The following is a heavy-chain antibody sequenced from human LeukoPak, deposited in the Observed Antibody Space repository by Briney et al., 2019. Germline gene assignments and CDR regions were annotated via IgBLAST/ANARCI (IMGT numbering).Heavy chain of an antibody. Sequence: SETLSLTCTVSGGSISSYYWSWIRQPPGKGLEWIGYIYYSGSTNYNPSLKSRVTISVDTSKNQSSLKLSSVTAADTAVYYCARDRSTDYFDYWGQGTLVTVSS. D-gene: IGHD2-21*02. CDR3: ARDRSTDYFDY. CDR1: GGSISSYY. V-gene: IGHV4-59*01. CDR2: IYYSGST. J-gene: IGHJ4*02.